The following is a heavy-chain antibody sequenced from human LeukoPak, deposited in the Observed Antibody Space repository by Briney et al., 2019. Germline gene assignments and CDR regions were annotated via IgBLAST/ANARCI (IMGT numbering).Heavy chain of an antibody. V-gene: IGHV1-3*01. J-gene: IGHJ4*02. D-gene: IGHD3-10*01. CDR3: ARAPYGSGSYGY. CDR2: INAGNGNA. CDR1: GYTFTSYA. Sequence: GASVKVSCKASGYTFTSYAMHWVRQAPGQRLEWMGWINAGNGNAKYSQKFQGRVTITRDTSASTAYMELSSLRSEDTAVYYCARAPYGSGSYGYWGQGTLVTVSS.